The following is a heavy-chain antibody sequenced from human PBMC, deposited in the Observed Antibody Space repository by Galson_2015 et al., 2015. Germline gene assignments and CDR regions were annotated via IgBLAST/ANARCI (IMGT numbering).Heavy chain of an antibody. D-gene: IGHD2-2*01. J-gene: IGHJ6*02. Sequence: SETLSLTCTVSGGSISSYYWSWIRQPPGKGLEWIGYIYYSGSTYYNPSLKSRVTISVDSSKNQFSLKLSSVTAADTAVYYCARTLGYCSSTSCPWDYYYYYGMDVWGQGTTVTVSS. CDR2: IYYSGST. V-gene: IGHV4-59*08. CDR1: GGSISSYY. CDR3: ARTLGYCSSTSCPWDYYYYYGMDV.